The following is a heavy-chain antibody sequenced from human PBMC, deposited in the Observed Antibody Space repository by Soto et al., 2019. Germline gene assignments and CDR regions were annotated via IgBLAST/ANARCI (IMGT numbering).Heavy chain of an antibody. CDR3: ARPRYFDWLAQEYNWFDP. D-gene: IGHD3-9*01. V-gene: IGHV4-31*03. CDR2: IHSRGST. J-gene: IGHJ5*02. CDR1: GASVTTGGYF. Sequence: TSETLSLTCTVSGASVTTGGYFWTWLRQHPGKGPEWIGYIHSRGSTSYNPSFQSRVTISVDTSKNQFSLKLSSVTAADTALYYCARPRYFDWLAQEYNWFDPWGQGTLVTVSS.